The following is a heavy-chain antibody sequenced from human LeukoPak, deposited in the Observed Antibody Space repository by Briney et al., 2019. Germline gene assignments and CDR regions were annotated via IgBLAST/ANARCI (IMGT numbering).Heavy chain of an antibody. Sequence: GGSLRLSCAASGFTFSSYSMNWVRQAPGKGLEWVSSISSSSSYIYYADSVKGRFTISRDNAKNSLYLQMNSLRAEDTAVYYCARDPGWNDAFDIWGQGTMVTVSS. CDR3: ARDPGWNDAFDI. D-gene: IGHD1-1*01. V-gene: IGHV3-21*01. CDR1: GFTFSSYS. CDR2: ISSSSSYI. J-gene: IGHJ3*02.